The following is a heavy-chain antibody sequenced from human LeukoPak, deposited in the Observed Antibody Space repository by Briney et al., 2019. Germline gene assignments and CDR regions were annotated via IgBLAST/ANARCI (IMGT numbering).Heavy chain of an antibody. CDR3: ARVRYYDILTGYPFDY. D-gene: IGHD3-9*01. V-gene: IGHV4-31*03. Sequence: SETLSATCTVSGGSISSGGYYWSWIRQHPGKGLEWIGYIYYSGSTYYNPSLKSRVTISVDTSKNQFSLKLSSVTAADTAVYYCARVRYYDILTGYPFDYWGQGTLVTVSS. CDR1: GGSISSGGYY. CDR2: IYYSGST. J-gene: IGHJ4*02.